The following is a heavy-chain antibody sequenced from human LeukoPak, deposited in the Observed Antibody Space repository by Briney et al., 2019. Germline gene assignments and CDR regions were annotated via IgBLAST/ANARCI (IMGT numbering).Heavy chain of an antibody. Sequence: PSETLSLTCAVYGGSFSGYYWSWIRQPPGKGLEWIGEINHSGSTNYNPSLKSRVTISVDTSKNQFSLKLSSVTAADTAVYYCARGPDFWSGYPTYFDYWGQGTLVTVSS. CDR3: ARGPDFWSGYPTYFDY. D-gene: IGHD3-3*01. J-gene: IGHJ4*02. CDR1: GGSFSGYY. CDR2: INHSGST. V-gene: IGHV4-34*01.